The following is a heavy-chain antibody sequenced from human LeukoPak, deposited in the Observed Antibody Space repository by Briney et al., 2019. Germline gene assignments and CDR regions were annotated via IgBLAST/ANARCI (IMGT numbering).Heavy chain of an antibody. CDR2: ISSSSSYI. Sequence: GGSLRLSCAASGFTFSSYTMNWVRQAPGKGLEWVSSISSSSSYIYYADSVKGRFTISRDNAKNSLYLQMNSLRAEDTAVYYCARDTGSSSPADEGRAMNWFDPWGQGTLVTVSS. CDR3: ARDTGSSSPADEGRAMNWFDP. V-gene: IGHV3-21*01. CDR1: GFTFSSYT. D-gene: IGHD6-13*01. J-gene: IGHJ5*02.